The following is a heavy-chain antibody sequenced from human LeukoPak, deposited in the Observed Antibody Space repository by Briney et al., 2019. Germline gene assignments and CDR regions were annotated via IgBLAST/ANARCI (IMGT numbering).Heavy chain of an antibody. V-gene: IGHV3-21*01. CDR2: ISSSSSYI. J-gene: IGHJ6*04. CDR3: AELGITMIGGV. Sequence: PGGSLRLPCAASEFSVGSNYMNWVRQAPGKGLEWVSSISSSSSYIYYADSVKGRFTISRDNAKNSLYLQMNRLRAEDTAVYYCAELGITMIGGVWGKGTTVTISS. CDR1: EFSVGSNY. D-gene: IGHD3-10*02.